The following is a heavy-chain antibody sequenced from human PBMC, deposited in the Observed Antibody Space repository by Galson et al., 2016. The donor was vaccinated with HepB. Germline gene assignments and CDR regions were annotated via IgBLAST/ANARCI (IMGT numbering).Heavy chain of an antibody. CDR1: GFTFSSYA. J-gene: IGHJ6*02. D-gene: IGHD2-15*01. CDR3: AKLEGGLTYYGMDV. V-gene: IGHV3-23*01. Sequence: SLRLSCAASGFTFSSYAMTWVRQAPGKGLEWVSGIRHSGGRTYYADSVNGRFTISRDNSKNTLYLQMNSLRAEDTAVYYCAKLEGGLTYYGMDVWGPGTTVTVSS. CDR2: IRHSGGRT.